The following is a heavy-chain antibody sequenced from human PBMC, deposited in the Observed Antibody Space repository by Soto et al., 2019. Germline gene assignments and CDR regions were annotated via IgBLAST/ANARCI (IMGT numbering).Heavy chain of an antibody. V-gene: IGHV2-5*01. CDR1: GFSLSTSGVG. CDR3: AHRPVYGDYPFDYYYYGMDV. J-gene: IGHJ6*02. Sequence: GSGPTLVNPTQTLTLTCTFSGFSLSTSGVGVGWIRQPPGKALEWLALIYWNDDKRYSPSLKSRLTITKDTSKNQVVLTMTNMDPVDTATYYCAHRPVYGDYPFDYYYYGMDVWGQGTTVTVS. D-gene: IGHD4-17*01. CDR2: IYWNDDK.